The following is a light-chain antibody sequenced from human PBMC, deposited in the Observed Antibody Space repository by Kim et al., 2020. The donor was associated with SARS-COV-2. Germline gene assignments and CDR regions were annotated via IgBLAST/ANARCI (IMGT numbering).Light chain of an antibody. Sequence: NFMLTQPHSVSESPGKTVTISCTRSSGSIASNSVQWYQQRPGRAPTTVIYEDNQRPSGVPDRFSGSIDSSSNSASLTISGLKTEDEADYYCHSYESSDVWVFGRGTQLSVL. CDR1: SGSIASNS. J-gene: IGLJ3*02. CDR2: EDN. V-gene: IGLV6-57*04. CDR3: HSYESSDVWV.